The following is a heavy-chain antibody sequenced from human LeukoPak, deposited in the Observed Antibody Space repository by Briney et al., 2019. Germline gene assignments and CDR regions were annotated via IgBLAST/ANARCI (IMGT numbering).Heavy chain of an antibody. V-gene: IGHV4-59*12. CDR2: IYYSGST. CDR3: ARYHCSSTSCYWFDP. Sequence: SETLSLTCTVSGGSISRYYWSWIRQPPGKGLEWIGYIYYSGSTNYNPSLKSRVTISVDTSKNQFSLKLSSVTAADTAVYYCARYHCSSTSCYWFDPWGQGTLVTVSS. CDR1: GGSISRYY. D-gene: IGHD2-2*01. J-gene: IGHJ5*02.